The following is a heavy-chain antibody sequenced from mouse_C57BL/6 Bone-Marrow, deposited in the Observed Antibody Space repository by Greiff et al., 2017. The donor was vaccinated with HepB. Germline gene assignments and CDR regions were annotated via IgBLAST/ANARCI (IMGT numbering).Heavy chain of an antibody. V-gene: IGHV1-81*01. CDR2: IYPRSGNT. Sequence: QVQLKQSGAELARPGASVKLSCKASGYTFTSYGISWVKQRTGQGLEWIGEIYPRSGNTYYNEKFKGKATLTADKSSSTAYMELRSLTSEDSAVYFCARSPSDLLWLRRKGYFDYWGQGTTLTVSS. CDR1: GYTFTSYG. D-gene: IGHD2-2*01. J-gene: IGHJ2*01. CDR3: ARSPSDLLWLRRKGYFDY.